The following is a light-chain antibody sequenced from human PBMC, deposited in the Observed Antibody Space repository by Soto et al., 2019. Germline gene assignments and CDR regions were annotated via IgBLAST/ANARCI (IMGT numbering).Light chain of an antibody. V-gene: IGKV1-5*03. Sequence: DIQVTQSPSTLSASVGDRVTITCRASQNLNSWLAWYQQKPGKAPNLLIHKASILRSGVPPRFSGSGSGTEYPLTISSLQPDDFASCYCQHYIGFSGMFAQGTKVEVK. CDR3: QHYIGFSGM. CDR1: QNLNSW. CDR2: KAS. J-gene: IGKJ1*01.